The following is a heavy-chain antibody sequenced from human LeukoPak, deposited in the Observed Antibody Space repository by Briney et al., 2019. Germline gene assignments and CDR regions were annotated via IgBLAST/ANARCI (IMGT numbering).Heavy chain of an antibody. J-gene: IGHJ4*02. Sequence: SETLSLTCTVSGGSISSGNYYWSWIRQPAGKGLEWIGRIYNSGSTNYNPYLKSRVTISADTSKNQFSLQLNSVTAADTAVYYCARQYSSSSGPFDYWGQGTLVTVSS. CDR3: ARQYSSSSGPFDY. D-gene: IGHD6-6*01. CDR1: GGSISSGNYY. V-gene: IGHV4-61*02. CDR2: IYNSGST.